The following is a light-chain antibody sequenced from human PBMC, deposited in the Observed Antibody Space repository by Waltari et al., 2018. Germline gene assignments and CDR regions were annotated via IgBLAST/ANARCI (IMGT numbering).Light chain of an antibody. V-gene: IGLV2-14*01. Sequence: LTQPRSVSEPPGKTVTISCTGTSSDIGGYNYVSWYQHHAGKAPKLIIYEVSNRPSGVSNRFSGSKSGNTASLTISGLQAEDEANYFCSSYTSTSSLYVFGTATEVTVL. CDR1: SSDIGGYNY. CDR2: EVS. CDR3: SSYTSTSSLYV. J-gene: IGLJ1*01.